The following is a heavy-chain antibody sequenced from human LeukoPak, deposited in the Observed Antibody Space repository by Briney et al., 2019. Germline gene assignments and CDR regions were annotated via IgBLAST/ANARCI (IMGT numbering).Heavy chain of an antibody. V-gene: IGHV3-23*01. CDR2: ISGSGGTT. CDR1: GFTFSSYW. CDR3: AKGMGSSSWYANYFDY. D-gene: IGHD6-13*01. J-gene: IGHJ4*02. Sequence: GGSLRLSCAASGFTFSSYWMSWVRQAPGKGLEWVSAISGSGGTTYYADSVKGRFTISRDNSKNTLYLKMNSLRAEDTAVYYCAKGMGSSSWYANYFDYWGQGTLVTVSS.